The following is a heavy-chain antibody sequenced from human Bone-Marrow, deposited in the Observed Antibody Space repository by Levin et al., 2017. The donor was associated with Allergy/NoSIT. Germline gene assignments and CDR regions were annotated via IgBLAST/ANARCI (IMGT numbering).Heavy chain of an antibody. D-gene: IGHD6-13*01. V-gene: IGHV2-5*02. CDR2: IYWDDDK. Sequence: SGPTLVKPTQTLTLTCTFSGFSLSTSGVGVGWIRQPPGKALEWLALIYWDDDKRYSPSLKSRLTITKDTSKNQVVLTMTNMDPVDTATYYCAHRLLKQQLDTYYDYYGMDVWGQGTTVTVSS. CDR3: AHRLLKQQLDTYYDYYGMDV. J-gene: IGHJ6*02. CDR1: GFSLSTSGVG.